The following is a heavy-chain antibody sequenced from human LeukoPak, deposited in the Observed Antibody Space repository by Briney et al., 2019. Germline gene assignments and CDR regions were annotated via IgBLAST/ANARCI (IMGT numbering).Heavy chain of an antibody. Sequence: PGGSLRLSCAASGFTFSRYWMHWVRQAPGKGLVWVSRINSDGSSTNYADSVKGRFTISRDNAKNTMYLLMNSLRVEDTAVYYCASSSGGFSWFDPWGQGTLVTVSS. CDR1: GFTFSRYW. J-gene: IGHJ5*02. CDR2: INSDGSST. V-gene: IGHV3-74*01. D-gene: IGHD6-19*01. CDR3: ASSSGGFSWFDP.